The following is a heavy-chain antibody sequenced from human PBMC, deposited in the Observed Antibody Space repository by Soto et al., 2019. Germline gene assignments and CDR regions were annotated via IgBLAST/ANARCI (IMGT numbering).Heavy chain of an antibody. D-gene: IGHD6-19*01. CDR2: ISAYNGNT. CDR3: ASEKVAGGWYPAESRYYGMDV. Sequence: QVQLVQSGAEVKKPGASVKVSCKASGYTFTSYGISWVRQAPGQGLEWMGWISAYNGNTKYAQKLQGRVTMTTDTTTSAAYMELRSLRSDDTAVYYCASEKVAGGWYPAESRYYGMDVWGQGTTVTVSS. V-gene: IGHV1-18*04. J-gene: IGHJ6*02. CDR1: GYTFTSYG.